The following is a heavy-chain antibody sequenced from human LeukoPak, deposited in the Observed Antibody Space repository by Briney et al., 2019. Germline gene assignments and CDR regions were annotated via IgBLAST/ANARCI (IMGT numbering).Heavy chain of an antibody. CDR2: ISYDGSNK. Sequence: GRSLRLSCAASGFTFSSYGMHWVRQAPGEGLEWVAVISYDGSNKYYADSVKGRFTISRDNSKSTLYLQMNSLRAEDTAVYYCAKDYYGSGRPFDIWGQGTMVTVSS. V-gene: IGHV3-30*18. CDR3: AKDYYGSGRPFDI. CDR1: GFTFSSYG. J-gene: IGHJ3*02. D-gene: IGHD3-10*01.